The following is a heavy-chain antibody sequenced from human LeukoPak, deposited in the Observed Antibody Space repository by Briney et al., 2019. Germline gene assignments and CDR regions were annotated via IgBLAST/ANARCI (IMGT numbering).Heavy chain of an antibody. D-gene: IGHD1-7*01. J-gene: IGHJ6*03. Sequence: SVKVSCKASGGTFSSYAISWVRQAPGQGLEWMGGIIPIFGTANYAQKFQGRVTITADESTSTAYMELSSLRSEDTAVYYCARVGGLTGTMMVAYYYYMDVWGKGTTVTVSS. V-gene: IGHV1-69*13. CDR3: ARVGGLTGTMMVAYYYYMDV. CDR2: IIPIFGTA. CDR1: GGTFSSYA.